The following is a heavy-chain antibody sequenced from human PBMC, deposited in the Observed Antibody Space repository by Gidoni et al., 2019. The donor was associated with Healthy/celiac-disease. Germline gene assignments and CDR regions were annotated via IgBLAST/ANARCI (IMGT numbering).Heavy chain of an antibody. D-gene: IGHD3-3*01. CDR3: ARRGVGADY. CDR2: IYSSGST. CDR1: GGSISSSSYC. Sequence: QLQLQESGPGLVKPSETLSLTCTVSGGSISSSSYCWGWIRQPPGKGLEWIGSIYSSGSTYYTPSLKSRVTISVDTSKNQFSLKLTPVTAAYTAVYYCARRGVGADYWGQGTLVTVSS. J-gene: IGHJ4*02. V-gene: IGHV4-39*01.